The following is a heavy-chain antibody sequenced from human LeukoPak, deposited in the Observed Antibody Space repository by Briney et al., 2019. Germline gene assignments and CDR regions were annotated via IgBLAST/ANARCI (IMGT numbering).Heavy chain of an antibody. CDR3: ARLSFGSGSRCNFYFDF. CDR1: GGSISSGSYY. V-gene: IGHV4-39*01. Sequence: PSETLSLTCTVSGGSISSGSYYWGWIRQPPGKGLEWIGSIYYTGNSYCSPSLKSRVTISVDASKHQFSLNLRSVTAADTAVYYCARLSFGSGSRCNFYFDFWGQGAPVTVSA. D-gene: IGHD3-10*01. J-gene: IGHJ4*02. CDR2: IYYTGNS.